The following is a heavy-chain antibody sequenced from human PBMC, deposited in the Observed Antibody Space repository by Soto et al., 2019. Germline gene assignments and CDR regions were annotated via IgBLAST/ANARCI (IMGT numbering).Heavy chain of an antibody. Sequence: QVQLVESGGGVVQPGRSLRLSCAASGFTFSSYAMHWVRQAPGKELEWVAVISYDGSNKYYADSVKGRFTISRDNSKNTLYLQMNSLRAEDTAVYYCAQWAGAFDYWGQGTLVTVSS. V-gene: IGHV3-30-3*01. CDR2: ISYDGSNK. D-gene: IGHD1-26*01. J-gene: IGHJ4*02. CDR3: AQWAGAFDY. CDR1: GFTFSSYA.